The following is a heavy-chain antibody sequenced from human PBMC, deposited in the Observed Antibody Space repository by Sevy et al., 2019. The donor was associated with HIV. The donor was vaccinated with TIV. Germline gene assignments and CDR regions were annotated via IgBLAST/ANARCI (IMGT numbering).Heavy chain of an antibody. CDR3: ARDHDYDGTSGKRSFDY. V-gene: IGHV3-7*01. CDR1: GFTFSGDW. D-gene: IGHD4-17*01. J-gene: IGHJ4*02. Sequence: GGSLRLSCVASGFTFSGDWMNWVRQAPGKGLEWVANIKQDGSEKYYLDSVKGRFTISRDNAMKSLYLHMDGLRAEDSALYYCARDHDYDGTSGKRSFDYWGQGTLVTVSS. CDR2: IKQDGSEK.